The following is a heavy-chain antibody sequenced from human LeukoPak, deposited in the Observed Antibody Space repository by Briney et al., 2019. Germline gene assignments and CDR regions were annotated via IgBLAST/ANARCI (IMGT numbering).Heavy chain of an antibody. CDR2: IYSGGST. J-gene: IGHJ4*02. CDR3: ARDRHDSSGYHLAY. V-gene: IGHV3-53*01. CDR1: GFTVSSNY. Sequence: GGSLRLSCAASGFTVSSNYMSWVRQAPGKGLEWVSVIYSGGSTYYADSVKGRFTISRDNSKNTLYLQMNSLRAEDTAVYYCARDRHDSSGYHLAYWGQGTLVTVSS. D-gene: IGHD3-22*01.